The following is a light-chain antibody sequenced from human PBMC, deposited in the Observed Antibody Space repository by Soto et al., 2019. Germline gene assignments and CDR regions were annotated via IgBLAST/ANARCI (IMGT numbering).Light chain of an antibody. CDR2: GNS. J-gene: IGLJ1*01. CDR3: QSYDSSLSGRYV. Sequence: QSAFTQPPSVSGAPGQRVTISCTGSSSNIGAGYDVHWYQQLPGTAPKLLIYGNSNRPSGVPDRFSGSKSGTSASLAITGLQAEDEADYYCQSYDSSLSGRYVFGTGTKVTVL. CDR1: SSNIGAGYD. V-gene: IGLV1-40*01.